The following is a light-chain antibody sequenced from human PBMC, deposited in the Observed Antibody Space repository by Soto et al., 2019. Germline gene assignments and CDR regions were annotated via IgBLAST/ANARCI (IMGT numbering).Light chain of an antibody. J-gene: IGKJ5*01. CDR3: QQCSNWPIT. V-gene: IGKV3-11*01. CDR2: DAA. Sequence: EIVLTQSPATLSLSPGERATLSCRASQSVSDYLAWYQQKPGQAPRLLIYDAANRATGIPARFSGGGSGTDFTLTISSLEPEEFAVYYCQQCSNWPITFGQGTRLESK. CDR1: QSVSDY.